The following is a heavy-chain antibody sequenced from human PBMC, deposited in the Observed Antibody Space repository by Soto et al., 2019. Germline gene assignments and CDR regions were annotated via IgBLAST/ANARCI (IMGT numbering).Heavy chain of an antibody. Sequence: VASVKVSCKASGYTFTSYDINWVRQATGQGLEWMGWMNPNSGNTGYAQKFQGRVTMTRNTSISTAYMELSSLRSEDTAVYYCARVGSRRITIFGVVTRYYYYGMDVWGQGTTVTVS. CDR2: MNPNSGNT. D-gene: IGHD3-3*01. J-gene: IGHJ6*02. CDR1: GYTFTSYD. V-gene: IGHV1-8*01. CDR3: ARVGSRRITIFGVVTRYYYYGMDV.